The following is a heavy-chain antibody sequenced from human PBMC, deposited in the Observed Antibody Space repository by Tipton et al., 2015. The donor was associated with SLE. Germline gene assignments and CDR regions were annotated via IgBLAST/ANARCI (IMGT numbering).Heavy chain of an antibody. V-gene: IGHV4-61*01. Sequence: TLSLTCTVSGGSVRSVSYYWSWIRQPPGNRLEWIGYVYHSGSTKYNPSLKNRITMSIDTTENQFSLRLNSVTAADTAVYVCAGVQGNDYLDSWGQVTMVSVSS. CDR2: VYHSGST. J-gene: IGHJ4*02. D-gene: IGHD3-10*01. CDR3: AGVQGNDYLDS. CDR1: GGSVRSVSYY.